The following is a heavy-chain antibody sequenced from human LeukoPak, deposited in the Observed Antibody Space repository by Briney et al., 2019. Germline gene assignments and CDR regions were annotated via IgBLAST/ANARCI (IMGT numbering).Heavy chain of an antibody. CDR1: GYTFTSYD. V-gene: IGHV1-18*01. CDR2: ISAYNGNT. Sequence: ASVKVSCKASGYTFTSYDINWVRQAPGQGLEWMGWISAYNGNTNYAQKLQGRVTMTTDTSTSTAYMELRSLRSDDTAVYYCARELWYQPLGGDYYYGMDVWGQGTTVTVSS. D-gene: IGHD2-2*01. CDR3: ARELWYQPLGGDYYYGMDV. J-gene: IGHJ6*02.